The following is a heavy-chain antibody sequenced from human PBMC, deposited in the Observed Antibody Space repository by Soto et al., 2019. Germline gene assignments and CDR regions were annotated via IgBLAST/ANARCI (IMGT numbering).Heavy chain of an antibody. V-gene: IGHV1-3*01. CDR3: ARGGSLYWYFDL. CDR1: GYTFTSYA. J-gene: IGHJ2*01. D-gene: IGHD1-26*01. Sequence: QVQLVQSGAEVKKPGDSMKVSCKASGYTFTSYAMHWVRQAPGQRLEWMGWINAGNGNTKYSQKFQGRVTITRDTSASTAYMELSSLRSEDTAVYYCARGGSLYWYFDLWGRGTLVTVSS. CDR2: INAGNGNT.